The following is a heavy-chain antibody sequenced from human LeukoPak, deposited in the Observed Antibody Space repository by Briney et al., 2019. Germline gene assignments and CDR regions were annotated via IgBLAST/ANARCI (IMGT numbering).Heavy chain of an antibody. CDR1: GGSMSTFY. V-gene: IGHV4-4*07. J-gene: IGHJ4*02. D-gene: IGHD6-13*01. CDR3: AKDGSSWPFFES. CDR2: IYGSGTT. Sequence: SETLSLTCTVSGGSMSTFYWSWIRQPAGKGLEWIGRIYGSGTTNYNPALQSRVTMSVDTSKKQFSPKLTSVTAADTAVYYCAKDGSSWPFFESWGQGTLVTVSS.